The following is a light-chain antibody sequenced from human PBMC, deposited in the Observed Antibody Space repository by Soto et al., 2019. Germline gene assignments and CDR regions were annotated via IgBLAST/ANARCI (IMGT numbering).Light chain of an antibody. J-gene: IGLJ1*01. CDR3: SSYTSIDTWV. CDR2: DVS. CDR1: SSDVGGYNY. V-gene: IGLV2-14*01. Sequence: HSVLNQPASVSGSPGQSITISCTGASSDVGGYNYVSWYQQHPGKAPKVLISDVSNRPSGISNRFSGSKSGNTASLTISGLQAEDEADYYCSSYTSIDTWVFGTGTKVTVL.